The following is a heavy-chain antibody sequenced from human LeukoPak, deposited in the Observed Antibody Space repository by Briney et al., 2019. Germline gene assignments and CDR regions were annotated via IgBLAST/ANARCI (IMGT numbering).Heavy chain of an antibody. CDR1: GFTFSDYY. CDR3: ARRTYSNYFFDY. D-gene: IGHD4-11*01. V-gene: IGHV3-11*01. Sequence: PGESLRLSCAASGFTFSDYYMNWIRQAPGKGLEWVSYISGSGDSKFYADSVKGRFTISRDNAKNSLYLQMNSLRAEDTAVYYCARRTYSNYFFDYWGQGALVTVSS. J-gene: IGHJ4*02. CDR2: ISGSGDSK.